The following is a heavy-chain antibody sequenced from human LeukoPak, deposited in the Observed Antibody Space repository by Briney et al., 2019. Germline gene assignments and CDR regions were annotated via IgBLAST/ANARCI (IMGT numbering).Heavy chain of an antibody. J-gene: IGHJ4*02. CDR2: ISYDGSNK. CDR1: GFTFSSYA. CDR3: ARATSSTSAFDY. D-gene: IGHD2-2*01. V-gene: IGHV3-30-3*01. Sequence: GGSLRLSCAASGFTFSSYAMHWVRQAPGKGLEWVPVISYDGSNKYYADSVKGRFTISRDNSKNTLYLQMNSLRAEDTAVYYCARATSSTSAFDYWGQGTLVTVSS.